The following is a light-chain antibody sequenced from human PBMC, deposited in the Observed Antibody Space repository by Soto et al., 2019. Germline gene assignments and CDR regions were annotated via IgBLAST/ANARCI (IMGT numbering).Light chain of an antibody. Sequence: QSALTQPASVSGSPGQSITISCTGTSSDVGGYNYVSWYQQHPDKAPKLILYEVTNRPSGASDRFSGSKSGNAAFLTISGLQAEDEADYYCSSYSSSATPYVFGTGTKLTVL. CDR1: SSDVGGYNY. CDR2: EVT. V-gene: IGLV2-14*01. J-gene: IGLJ1*01. CDR3: SSYSSSATPYV.